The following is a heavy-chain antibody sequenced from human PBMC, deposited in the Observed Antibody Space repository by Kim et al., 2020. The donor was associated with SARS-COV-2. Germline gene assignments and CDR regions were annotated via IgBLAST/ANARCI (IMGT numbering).Heavy chain of an antibody. Sequence: GGSLRLSCAASGFIFSDYPMSWVRQAPGKRPDWVSLINAAGTTTYYADSVKGRFTISRDNSKNTLYLQINTLIAEDTAVYYCAKRHPVAGVSDYWGQGILVTVSS. CDR3: AKRHPVAGVSDY. V-gene: IGHV3-23*01. CDR1: GFIFSDYP. CDR2: INAAGTTT. D-gene: IGHD6-19*01. J-gene: IGHJ4*02.